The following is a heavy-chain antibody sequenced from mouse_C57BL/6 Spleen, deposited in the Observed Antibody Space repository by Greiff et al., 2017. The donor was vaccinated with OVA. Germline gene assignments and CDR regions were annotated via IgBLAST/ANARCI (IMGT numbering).Heavy chain of an antibody. Sequence: VQLQQPGAELVKPGASVKLSCKASGYTFTSYWMQWVKQRPGQGLEWIGEIDPSDSYTNYNQKFKGKATLTVDTSSSTAYMQLSSLTSEDSAVYYCARRQLRPWFAYWGQGTLVTVSA. CDR2: IDPSDSYT. CDR3: ARRQLRPWFAY. V-gene: IGHV1-50*01. J-gene: IGHJ3*01. CDR1: GYTFTSYW. D-gene: IGHD3-2*02.